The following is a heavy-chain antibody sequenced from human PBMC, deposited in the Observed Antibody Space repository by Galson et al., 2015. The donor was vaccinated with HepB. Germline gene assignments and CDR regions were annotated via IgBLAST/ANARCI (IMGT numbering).Heavy chain of an antibody. Sequence: SLRLSCAASGFTFSSYGMHWVRQAPGKGLEWVAVIWYDGSNKYYADSVKGRFTISRDNSKNTLYLQMNSLRAEDTAVYYCARDYCSSTSCYTWWYGYWGQGTLVTVSS. D-gene: IGHD2-2*02. CDR1: GFTFSSYG. CDR3: ARDYCSSTSCYTWWYGY. V-gene: IGHV3-33*01. J-gene: IGHJ4*02. CDR2: IWYDGSNK.